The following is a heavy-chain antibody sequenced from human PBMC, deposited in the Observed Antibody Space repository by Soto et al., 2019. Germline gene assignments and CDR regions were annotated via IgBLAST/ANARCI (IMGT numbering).Heavy chain of an antibody. V-gene: IGHV3-74*01. CDR3: ASGWHEHHYYYMDV. D-gene: IGHD6-19*01. J-gene: IGHJ6*03. CDR2: INGDGSST. Sequence: EVQVVESGGGLVQPGGSLRLSCAASGFTFSNYWMHWVRQAPGKGLVWVSRINGDGSSTNYADSVKGRFTISRDNDKNTLYLQMNSLRAEDTAVYSCASGWHEHHYYYMDVWGKGTTVTVSS. CDR1: GFTFSNYW.